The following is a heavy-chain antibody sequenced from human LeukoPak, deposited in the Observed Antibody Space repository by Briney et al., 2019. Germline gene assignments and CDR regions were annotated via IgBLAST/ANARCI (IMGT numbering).Heavy chain of an antibody. J-gene: IGHJ4*02. CDR3: ARGAIFGVVGGTTDY. CDR1: GFTFSSYS. V-gene: IGHV3-21*01. D-gene: IGHD3-3*01. Sequence: GGSLRLSCAASGFTFSSYSMNWVRQAPGKGLEWVSSISSSSSYIYYADSVKGRFTISRDNAKNSLYLQMNSLRAEDTAVYYCARGAIFGVVGGTTDYWGQGTLVTVSS. CDR2: ISSSSSYI.